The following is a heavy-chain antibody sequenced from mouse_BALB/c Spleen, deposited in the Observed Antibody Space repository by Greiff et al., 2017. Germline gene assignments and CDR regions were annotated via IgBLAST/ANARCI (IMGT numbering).Heavy chain of an antibody. J-gene: IGHJ1*01. CDR1: GFTFSSYA. CDR2: ISSGGSYT. CDR3: ARGRYFDV. Sequence: EVQRVESGGGLVKPGGSLKLSCAASGFTFSSYAMSWVRQSPEKRLEWVAEISSGGSYTYYPDTVTGRFTISRDNAKNTLYLEMSSLRSEDTAMYYCARGRYFDVWGAGTTVTVSS. V-gene: IGHV5-9-4*01.